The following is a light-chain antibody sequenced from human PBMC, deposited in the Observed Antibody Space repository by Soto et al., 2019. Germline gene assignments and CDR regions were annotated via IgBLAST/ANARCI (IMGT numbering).Light chain of an antibody. CDR1: QFVSSSY. CDR2: GTF. J-gene: IGKJ1*01. V-gene: IGKV3-20*01. Sequence: EVVLTQSPGTLSLSPGERATLSCRASQFVSSSYLAWYQQKPGQAPRLLIYGTFNRATGIPDRFSGSGSVTDFTLTISRLEPEDFAVYDCQQFGSSPWTFGQGTKVEIK. CDR3: QQFGSSPWT.